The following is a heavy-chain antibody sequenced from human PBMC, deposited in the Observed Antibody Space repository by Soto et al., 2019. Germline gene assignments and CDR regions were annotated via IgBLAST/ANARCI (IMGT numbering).Heavy chain of an antibody. CDR1: GYSFTSYW. D-gene: IGHD6-19*01. CDR2: IDPSDSYT. J-gene: IGHJ5*02. V-gene: IGHV5-10-1*01. Sequence: PGESLKISCKGSGYSFTSYWISWVRQIPGKGLEWMGRIDPSDSYTNYSPSFQGHVTISADKSISTAYLQRSSLKASDTAMYYCARHAGGRYNWFDPWGQGTLVTVSS. CDR3: ARHAGGRYNWFDP.